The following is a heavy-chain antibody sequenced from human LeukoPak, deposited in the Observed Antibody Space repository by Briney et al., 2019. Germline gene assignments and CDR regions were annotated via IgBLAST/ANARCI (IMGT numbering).Heavy chain of an antibody. CDR3: ALEKRGYSYGVDY. CDR2: IIPILGIA. V-gene: IGHV1-69*04. CDR1: GGTFSSYA. Sequence: GASVKVSCKASGGTFSSYAISWVRQDPGQGLEWMGRIIPILGIANYAQKFQGRVTITADKSTSTAYMELSSLRSEDTAVYYCALEKRGYSYGVDYWGQGTPVTVSS. D-gene: IGHD5-18*01. J-gene: IGHJ4*02.